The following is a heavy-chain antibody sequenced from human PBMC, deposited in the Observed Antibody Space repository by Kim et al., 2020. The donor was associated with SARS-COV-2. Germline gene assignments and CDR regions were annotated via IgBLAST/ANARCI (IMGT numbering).Heavy chain of an antibody. CDR3: ARGRAGVVPSPILGIGPHYDYSIMDV. D-gene: IGHD2-2*02. V-gene: IGHV4-34*01. J-gene: IGHJ6*02. CDR1: GGSFSGYH. CDR2: INHSVSI. Sequence: SETLSLTCAVYGGSFSGYHWSWIRQPPGKGLEWIGEINHSVSINYNPSLKSRVTISIDKSKNQFSLKLTSVTAADTGCYFCARGRAGVVPSPILGIGPHYDYSIMDVWGHGTAVTVSS.